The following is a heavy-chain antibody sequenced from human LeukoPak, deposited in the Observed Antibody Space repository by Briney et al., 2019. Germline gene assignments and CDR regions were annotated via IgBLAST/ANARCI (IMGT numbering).Heavy chain of an antibody. CDR1: GFTFSSYV. CDR3: ARQDVATSHDAFDI. D-gene: IGHD5-12*01. Sequence: PGGSLRLSCAASGFTFSSYVMYWVRQAPGKGLEWVAAISNDGSNKYYADSVKGRFTISRDNSKNRLYLQMNSLRTEDTAVYYCARQDVATSHDAFDIWGQGTMVTVSS. CDR2: ISNDGSNK. J-gene: IGHJ3*02. V-gene: IGHV3-30-3*01.